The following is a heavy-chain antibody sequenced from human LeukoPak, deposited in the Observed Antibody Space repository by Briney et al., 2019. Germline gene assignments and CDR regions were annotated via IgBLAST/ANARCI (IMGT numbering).Heavy chain of an antibody. CDR3: VKDRTSGGYYYMDV. CDR2: IDWNNGDK. Sequence: PGRSLRLSCAASGFTFGDYAMHWVRQVPGKGLEWVAGIDWNNGDKGYADSVKGRFTISRDNAKNSLSLQMTSLRVEDTAFYFCVKDRTSGGYYYMDVWGKGTTVTVS. CDR1: GFTFGDYA. J-gene: IGHJ6*03. D-gene: IGHD2-15*01. V-gene: IGHV3-9*01.